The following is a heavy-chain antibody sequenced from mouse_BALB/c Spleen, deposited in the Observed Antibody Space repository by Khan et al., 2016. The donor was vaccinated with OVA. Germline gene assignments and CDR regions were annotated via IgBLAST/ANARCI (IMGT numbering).Heavy chain of an antibody. CDR1: GYSITSGYG. CDR2: ISYSGST. Sequence: EVQLQESGPGLVKPSQSLSLTCTVTGYSITSGYGWNWIRQFPGNKLEWMGYISYSGSTNYNPSLKSRISITRETAKNQFFLQLNSVTTEDTATYYCARTARIKYWGQGTTLTVSS. J-gene: IGHJ2*01. V-gene: IGHV3-2*02. CDR3: ARTARIKY. D-gene: IGHD1-2*01.